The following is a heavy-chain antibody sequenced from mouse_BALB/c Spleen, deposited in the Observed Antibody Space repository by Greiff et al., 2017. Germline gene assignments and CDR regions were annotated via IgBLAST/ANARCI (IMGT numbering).Heavy chain of an antibody. D-gene: IGHD2-13*01. CDR2: ISSGGSYT. V-gene: IGHV5-6*02. J-gene: IGHJ2*01. CDR3: ARKDYKDYFDY. Sequence: DVMLVESGGDLVKPGGSLKLSCAASGFTFSSYGMSWVRQTPDKRLEWVATISSGGSYTYYPDSVKGRFTISRDNAKNTLYLQMSSLKSEDTAMYYCARKDYKDYFDYWGQGTTLTVSS. CDR1: GFTFSSYG.